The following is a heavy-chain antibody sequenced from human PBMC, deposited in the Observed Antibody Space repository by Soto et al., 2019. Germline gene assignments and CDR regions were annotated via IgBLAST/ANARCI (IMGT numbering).Heavy chain of an antibody. D-gene: IGHD6-25*01. CDR3: ARDSGPAGGGACDI. CDR2: VDVGGGST. Sequence: EVQLLESGGGLVQPGGSLRLSCAASGFTFSTHAMIWVRQAPGKGLNWVSTVDVGGGSTYYTDSVKGRFTVSRDNSKNTVYLQLHTLRAEDTAIYFCARDSGPAGGGACDIWGHGTMVTVSS. J-gene: IGHJ3*02. V-gene: IGHV3-23*01. CDR1: GFTFSTHA.